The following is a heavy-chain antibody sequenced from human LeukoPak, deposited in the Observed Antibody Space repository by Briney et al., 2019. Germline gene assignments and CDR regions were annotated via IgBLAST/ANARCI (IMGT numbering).Heavy chain of an antibody. CDR2: IYYSGST. D-gene: IGHD1-7*01. CDR1: GGSISTYY. V-gene: IGHV4-59*01. CDR3: AKDLIGTSMSYFDL. J-gene: IGHJ2*01. Sequence: SETLSLTCTVSGGSISTYYWSWIRQPPGKGLEYIGYIYYSGSTNYNPSLKSRVTMSLDTSKNQFSLKLSSVTAADTAVYYCAKDLIGTSMSYFDLWGRGTLVTVSS.